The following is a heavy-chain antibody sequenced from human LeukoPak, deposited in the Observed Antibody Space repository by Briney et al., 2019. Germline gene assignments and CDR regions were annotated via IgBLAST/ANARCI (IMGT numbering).Heavy chain of an antibody. D-gene: IGHD3-9*01. CDR1: GGSISSYY. CDR2: IYYSGST. Sequence: SEILSLTCTVSGGSISSYYWSWIRQPPGKGLEWIGYIYYSGSTNYNPSLKSRVTISVDTSKNQFSLKLSSVTAADTAVYYCARGLVLRYFDWLSGGGYFDYWGQGTLVTVSS. V-gene: IGHV4-59*01. CDR3: ARGLVLRYFDWLSGGGYFDY. J-gene: IGHJ4*02.